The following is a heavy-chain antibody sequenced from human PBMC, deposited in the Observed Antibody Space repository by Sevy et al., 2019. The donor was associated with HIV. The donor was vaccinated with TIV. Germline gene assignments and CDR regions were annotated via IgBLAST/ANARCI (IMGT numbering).Heavy chain of an antibody. CDR2: INSDGSST. CDR1: GITLTPYW. Sequence: GGSLRLSCAASGITLTPYWMHWVRQVPGKGLVWVSRINSDGSSTSYAESVKGRFTISRDNGKNTLYLQMKSLRVEDTAVYFCSRGLYYYDMRGHQEPGDYWGPGVLVTVSS. D-gene: IGHD3-22*01. V-gene: IGHV3-74*01. CDR3: SRGLYYYDMRGHQEPGDY. J-gene: IGHJ4*02.